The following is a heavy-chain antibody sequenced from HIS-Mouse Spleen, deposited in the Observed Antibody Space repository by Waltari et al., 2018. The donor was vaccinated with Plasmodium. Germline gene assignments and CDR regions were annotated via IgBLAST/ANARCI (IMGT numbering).Heavy chain of an antibody. CDR2: INHSGST. CDR3: ARAYYDFWSGYRFDY. D-gene: IGHD3-3*01. CDR1: GGSFSGYY. V-gene: IGHV4-34*01. J-gene: IGHJ4*02. Sequence: QVQLQQWGAGLLTPSATLSLTCAVYGGSFSGYYWSWIRQPPGKGLEWIGEINHSGSTNYNPSLKSRVTISVDTSKNQFSLKLSSVTAADTAVYYCARAYYDFWSGYRFDYWGQGTLVTVSS.